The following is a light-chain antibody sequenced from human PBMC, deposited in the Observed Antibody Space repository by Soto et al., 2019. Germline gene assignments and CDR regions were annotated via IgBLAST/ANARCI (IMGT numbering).Light chain of an antibody. CDR1: HSISSY. CDR3: QQYGSSPPT. Sequence: IVLTQSPGTLSFSPGERTTLSCRSSHSISSYLAWYQQKPGQGPRLLIYGASSRATGTPDRFSGSGSGTDFTLTINRLEPEDFALYYCQQYGSSPPTFGQGTKVDIK. V-gene: IGKV3-20*01. J-gene: IGKJ1*01. CDR2: GAS.